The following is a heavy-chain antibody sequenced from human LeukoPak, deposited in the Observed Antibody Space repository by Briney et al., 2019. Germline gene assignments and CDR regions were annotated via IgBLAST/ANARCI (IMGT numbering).Heavy chain of an antibody. CDR3: ARDGDGCGGDCYSGLDY. D-gene: IGHD2-21*02. V-gene: IGHV3-21*01. Sequence: PGGSLRLSCAASGFTFSSYSMNWVRQAPGKGLEWVSSISSSSSYIYYADSVKGRFTISRDNAKNSLYLQMNSLRAEDTAVYYCARDGDGCGGDCYSGLDYWGQGTLVTVSS. J-gene: IGHJ4*02. CDR2: ISSSSSYI. CDR1: GFTFSSYS.